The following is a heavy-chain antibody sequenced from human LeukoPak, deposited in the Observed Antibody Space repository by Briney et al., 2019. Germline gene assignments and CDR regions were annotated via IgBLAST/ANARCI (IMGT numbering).Heavy chain of an antibody. CDR2: INANNGDT. V-gene: IGHV1-18*01. J-gene: IGHJ4*02. CDR1: GYTFTRSG. D-gene: IGHD3-22*01. CDR3: ARVIRKDSSGYFYGDY. Sequence: ASVKVSCKTSGYTFTRSGISWVRQAPGQGLEWMGWINANNGDTNYAQKFQGRVTMTTDTSTSTAYMDLRSLRSDDTAVYYCARVIRKDSSGYFYGDYWGQGTLVTVSP.